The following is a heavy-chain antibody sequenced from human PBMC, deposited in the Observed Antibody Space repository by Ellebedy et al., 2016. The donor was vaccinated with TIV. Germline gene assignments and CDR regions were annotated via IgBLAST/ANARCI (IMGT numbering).Heavy chain of an antibody. CDR2: INPSGGSK. CDR1: GYTFTSYY. D-gene: IGHD5-18*01. V-gene: IGHV1-46*04. Sequence: AASVKVSCKASGYTFTSYYMHWVRQAPGQGLEWMGIINPSGGSKSYAQKLQGRVTMTRDTSTSTVYLELSSLRSEDTAVYYCAIDYMAADTAMGSGTDYWGQGTLVTVSS. J-gene: IGHJ4*02. CDR3: AIDYMAADTAMGSGTDY.